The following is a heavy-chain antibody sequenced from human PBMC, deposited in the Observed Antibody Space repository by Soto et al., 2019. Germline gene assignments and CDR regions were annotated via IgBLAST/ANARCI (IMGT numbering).Heavy chain of an antibody. CDR1: GGTVSSYA. CDR3: ARDVSSDTTGFRGYDL. CDR2: FIPIFVSA. D-gene: IGHD3-10*01. J-gene: IGHJ4*02. Sequence: VQVVQSGAEVKRPGTTVKISCKASGGTVSSYAITWVRQAPGKGLEWMGVFIPIFVSAHYAPKFQGRITITADESTSTAYMELSGLTSEDTAIYYCARDVSSDTTGFRGYDLWGQGTQVTVSS. V-gene: IGHV1-69*13.